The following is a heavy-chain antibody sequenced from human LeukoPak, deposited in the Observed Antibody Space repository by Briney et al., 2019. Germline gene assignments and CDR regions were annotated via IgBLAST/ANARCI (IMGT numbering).Heavy chain of an antibody. CDR1: LGTFSSYA. V-gene: IGHV1-69*04. CDR2: IIPILGIA. Sequence: SVKVSCKASLGTFSSYAISWVRQAPGQGLEWMGRIIPILGIANYAQKFQGRVTITADKSTSTAYMELSSLRSEDTAVYYCARGVGATQALDYWGQGTLVTVSS. J-gene: IGHJ4*02. D-gene: IGHD1-26*01. CDR3: ARGVGATQALDY.